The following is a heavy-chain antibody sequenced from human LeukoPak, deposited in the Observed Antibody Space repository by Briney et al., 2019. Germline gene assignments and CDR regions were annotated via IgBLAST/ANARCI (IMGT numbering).Heavy chain of an antibody. Sequence: SETLSLTCAVYGGSFSGYYWSWIRQPPGKGLEWIGEINHSGSTNYNPSLKSRVTMSVDTSKNQFSLKLSSVTAADTAVYYCARGLPWFDPWGQGTLVTVSS. D-gene: IGHD2-15*01. J-gene: IGHJ5*02. CDR3: ARGLPWFDP. CDR2: INHSGST. CDR1: GGSFSGYY. V-gene: IGHV4-34*01.